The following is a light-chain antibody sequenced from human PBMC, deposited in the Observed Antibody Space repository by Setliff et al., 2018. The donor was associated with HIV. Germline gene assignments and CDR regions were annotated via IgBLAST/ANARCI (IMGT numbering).Light chain of an antibody. J-gene: IGLJ1*01. Sequence: QSVLTQPASVSGSPGQSITISCTGISSDVGNYNYVAWYQEHPGKAPKLMIYDVSKRPSEVSNRFSGSKSGNTASLTISGLQAEDEADYHCSSYTGRSTFVFGTGTKVTVL. CDR1: SSDVGNYNY. CDR2: DVS. CDR3: SSYTGRSTFV. V-gene: IGLV2-14*01.